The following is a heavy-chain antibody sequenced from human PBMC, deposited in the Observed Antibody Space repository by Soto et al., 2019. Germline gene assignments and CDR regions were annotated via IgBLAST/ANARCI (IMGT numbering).Heavy chain of an antibody. CDR1: GGSIDGYN. D-gene: IGHD3-10*01. CDR2: VYYNGGS. J-gene: IGHJ6*02. V-gene: IGHV4-59*08. CDR3: ARQGIGNLHGLVDV. Sequence: QVQLQESGPGLVKPSENLSLTCTVSGGSIDGYNCAWIRQPPGKALEWVGYVYYNGGSSYNPSLKSRVTLSMNTSKSQCSLQLRSVTVADTVVYYCARQGIGNLHGLVDVWGRGTTVTVSS.